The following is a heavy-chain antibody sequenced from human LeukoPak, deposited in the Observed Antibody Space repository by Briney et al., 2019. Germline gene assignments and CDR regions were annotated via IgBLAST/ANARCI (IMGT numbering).Heavy chain of an antibody. CDR3: ARGKAAYYDYVWGSYRSYYFDY. CDR2: INHSGST. J-gene: IGHJ4*02. D-gene: IGHD3-16*02. V-gene: IGHV4-34*01. CDR1: GGSFSGYY. Sequence: PSETLSLTCAVYGGSFSGYYWSWIRQPPGKGLEWIGEINHSGSTNYNPSLKSRVTISVDTSENQFSLKLSSVTAADTAVYYCARGKAAYYDYVWGSYRSYYFDYWGQGALVTVSS.